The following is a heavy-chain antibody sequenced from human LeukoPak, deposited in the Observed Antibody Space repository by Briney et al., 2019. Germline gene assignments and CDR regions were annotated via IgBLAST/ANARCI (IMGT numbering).Heavy chain of an antibody. CDR3: ASTIAVAGTGDY. CDR1: GFTFSSYG. D-gene: IGHD6-19*01. CDR2: ISSSSTYI. Sequence: PGGSLRLSCAASGFTFSSYGMNWVRQAPGKGLEWVSSISSSSTYISYADSVKGRFTISRDNAKNSLYLQMNSLRAEDTAVYYCASTIAVAGTGDYWGQGTLVTVSS. J-gene: IGHJ4*02. V-gene: IGHV3-21*01.